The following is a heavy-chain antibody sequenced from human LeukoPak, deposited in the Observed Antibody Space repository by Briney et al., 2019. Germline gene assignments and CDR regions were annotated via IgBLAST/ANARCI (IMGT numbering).Heavy chain of an antibody. CDR1: GFTFSSYA. CDR2: ISYNGSNK. Sequence: GGSLRLSCAASGFTFSSYAMHWLRQAPGKGLEWVAVISYNGSNKYYADSVKGRFTISRDNSKNTLYLQMNSLRAEDTAVYYCASHGILTDYFDYWGQGTLVTVSS. CDR3: ASHGILTDYFDY. V-gene: IGHV3-30*01. J-gene: IGHJ4*02. D-gene: IGHD3-9*01.